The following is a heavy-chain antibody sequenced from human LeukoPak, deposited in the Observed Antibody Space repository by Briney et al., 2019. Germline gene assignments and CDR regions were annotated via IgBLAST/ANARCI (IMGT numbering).Heavy chain of an antibody. CDR3: AKDHSGLDY. Sequence: GGSLRLSCAASGFTFSSYGMHWVRQAPGKGLEWVAVISYDGFNKYYADSVKGRFTISRDNSKNTLYLQMNSLRAEDTAVYYCAKDHSGLDYWGQGTLVTVSS. CDR2: ISYDGFNK. J-gene: IGHJ4*02. D-gene: IGHD1-26*01. V-gene: IGHV3-30*18. CDR1: GFTFSSYG.